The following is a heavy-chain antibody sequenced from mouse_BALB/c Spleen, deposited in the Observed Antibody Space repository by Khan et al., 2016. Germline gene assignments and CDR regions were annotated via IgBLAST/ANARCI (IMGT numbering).Heavy chain of an antibody. D-gene: IGHD3-1*01. J-gene: IGHJ4*01. CDR1: GFTFTSYW. Sequence: QVQLKQSGAELVKPGASVKLSCKTSGFTFTSYWLHWVKQRPGQGLEWIGEINPSYGRTNYNEKFKSKATLTVDKSSSTAYMQLSSLTSEDSAVYYCARTGAPYVMDYWGQGTSVTVSS. V-gene: IGHV1S81*02. CDR2: INPSYGRT. CDR3: ARTGAPYVMDY.